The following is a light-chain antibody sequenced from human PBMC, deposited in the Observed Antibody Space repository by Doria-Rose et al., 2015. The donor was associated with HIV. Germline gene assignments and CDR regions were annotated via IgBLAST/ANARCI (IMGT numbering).Light chain of an antibody. CDR1: QSFSSTY. Sequence: TQSPGTLSLSPGERATLSCRASQSFSSTYLAWYQQKPGQAPSLLIYGGSTRATGIPDRLSASGSGTDLTLTINRLEPEDFALYYCHQYGTSWTFGQGTKVEI. CDR2: GGS. V-gene: IGKV3-20*01. J-gene: IGKJ1*01. CDR3: HQYGTSWT.